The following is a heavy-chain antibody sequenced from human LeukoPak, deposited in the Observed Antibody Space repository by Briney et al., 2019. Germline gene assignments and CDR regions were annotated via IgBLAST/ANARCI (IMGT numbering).Heavy chain of an antibody. CDR3: TRGNSGGWAYAFDI. CDR2: IANKINSYST. Sequence: GGSLRLSCAASGLTFSDQYMDGVRQAPGKGLEWVGRIANKINSYSTEYAASVKGRFTISRDDSNKSLYLQMSSLTPDDTAVYYCTRGNSGGWAYAFDIWGQGTMVTVSS. J-gene: IGHJ3*02. CDR1: GLTFSDQY. V-gene: IGHV3-72*01. D-gene: IGHD6-19*01.